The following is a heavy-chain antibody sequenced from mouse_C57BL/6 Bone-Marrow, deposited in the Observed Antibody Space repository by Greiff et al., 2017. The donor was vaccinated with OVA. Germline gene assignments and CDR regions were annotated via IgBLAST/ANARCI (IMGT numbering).Heavy chain of an antibody. J-gene: IGHJ4*01. CDR3: ARNGYYEAMDY. Sequence: EVQLQQSGPGLVKPSQTVFLTCTVTGISITTGNYRWSWIRQFPGHKLEWIGYIYYSGTITYNPSLTSRTTITRATTTHQFFLDMHSLNAEDTATYYSARNGYYEAMDYWGQGTSVTVSS. CDR2: IYYSGTI. V-gene: IGHV3-5*01. D-gene: IGHD2-3*01. CDR1: GISITTGNYR.